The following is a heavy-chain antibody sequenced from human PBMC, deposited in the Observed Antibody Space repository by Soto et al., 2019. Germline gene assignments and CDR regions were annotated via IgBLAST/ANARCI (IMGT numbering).Heavy chain of an antibody. V-gene: IGHV3-23*01. CDR3: AKDLNPYSGSYFSNWFDP. J-gene: IGHJ5*02. Sequence: GGSLRLSCAASGFTFSSYAMSWVRQAPGKGLEWVSAISGSGGSTYYADSVKGRFTISRDNSKNTLYLQMNSLRAEDTAVYYCAKDLNPYSGSYFSNWFDPWGQGTLVTVSS. CDR2: ISGSGGST. CDR1: GFTFSSYA. D-gene: IGHD1-26*01.